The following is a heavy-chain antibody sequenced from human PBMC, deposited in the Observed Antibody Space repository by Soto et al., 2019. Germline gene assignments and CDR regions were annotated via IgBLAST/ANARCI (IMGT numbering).Heavy chain of an antibody. CDR1: GYTLTDLS. CDR2: FDPEDGET. Sequence: GASVKVSCKVSGYTLTDLSMHWVRQAPGKGLEWMGGFDPEDGETIYAQKFQGRVTMTEDTSTDTAYKELSSLRSEDTAVYYCATDLEMAAAALNPWGQGTLVTVSS. CDR3: ATDLEMAAAALNP. J-gene: IGHJ5*02. V-gene: IGHV1-24*01. D-gene: IGHD6-13*01.